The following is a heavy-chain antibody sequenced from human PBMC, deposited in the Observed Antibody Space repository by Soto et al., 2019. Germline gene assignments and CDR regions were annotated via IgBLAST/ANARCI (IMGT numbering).Heavy chain of an antibody. CDR1: GFSFNKYG. Sequence: PGGSLRLSCAAYGFSFNKYGMHWVRQAPGKGLEWVAYVSSDGSNQYYADSVKGRFTISRDNSKSTLFLQLDSLRVDDTAVYYCAKDRVIQLLPIRPDPWGQGTLVTVSS. V-gene: IGHV3-30*18. CDR3: AKDRVIQLLPIRPDP. D-gene: IGHD2-2*01. J-gene: IGHJ5*02. CDR2: VSSDGSNQ.